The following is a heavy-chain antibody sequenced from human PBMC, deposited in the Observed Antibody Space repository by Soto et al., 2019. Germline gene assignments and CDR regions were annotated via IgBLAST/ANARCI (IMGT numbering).Heavy chain of an antibody. J-gene: IGHJ4*02. D-gene: IGHD6-13*01. CDR3: ARWEQQPRGLYYFDY. V-gene: IGHV4-30-4*01. Sequence: PSETLSLTCTVSGGSISSGDYYWSWIRQPPGKGLEWIGYIYYSGSTYYNPSLKRRVTISVDTSKNQFSLKLSSVTAADTAVYYCARWEQQPRGLYYFDYWGQGTLVTVSS. CDR1: GGSISSGDYY. CDR2: IYYSGST.